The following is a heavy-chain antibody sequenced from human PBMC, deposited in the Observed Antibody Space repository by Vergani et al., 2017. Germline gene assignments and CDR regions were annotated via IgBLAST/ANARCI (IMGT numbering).Heavy chain of an antibody. D-gene: IGHD1-7*01. V-gene: IGHV3-30*02. Sequence: QVQLVESGGGVVQPGGSMRLSCSASGLTLSSYGVHWVRQAPGRGLESVTFTRPHEDGAFYSDSVGGRFTVSRDTSKNTLYLEMNRLNVDDTAIYYCGKTQGTVVGTWWYDPWGQGTPVNGSS. J-gene: IGHJ5*01. CDR3: GKTQGTVVGTWWYDP. CDR1: GLTLSSYG. CDR2: TRPHEDGA.